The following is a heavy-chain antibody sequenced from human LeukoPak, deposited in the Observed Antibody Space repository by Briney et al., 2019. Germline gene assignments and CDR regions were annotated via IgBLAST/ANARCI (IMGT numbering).Heavy chain of an antibody. D-gene: IGHD3-22*01. CDR3: ARDHHRYYDSSGYYFY. V-gene: IGHV3-30*04. Sequence: GRSLRLSCAASGFTFSSYAMHWVRQAPGKGLEWVAVISYDGSNKYYADSVKGRFTISRDNSKNTLYLQMNSLRAEDTAVYYCARDHHRYYDSSGYYFYWGQGTLVTVSS. CDR2: ISYDGSNK. J-gene: IGHJ4*02. CDR1: GFTFSSYA.